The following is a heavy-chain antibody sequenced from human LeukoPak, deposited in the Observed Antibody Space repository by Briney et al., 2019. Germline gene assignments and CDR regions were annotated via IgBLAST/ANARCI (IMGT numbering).Heavy chain of an antibody. CDR1: GFTFSTYW. Sequence: PGGSLRLSCTASGFTFSTYWMSWGRQAPGKGLEWVANIIQDGSQKYYVDSVKGRFTISRDNAKNSLYLQMNSLRADDTAVYYCARDKSYGDSEDFWGQGTLVTVSS. D-gene: IGHD4-17*01. J-gene: IGHJ4*02. CDR3: ARDKSYGDSEDF. CDR2: IIQDGSQK. V-gene: IGHV3-7*05.